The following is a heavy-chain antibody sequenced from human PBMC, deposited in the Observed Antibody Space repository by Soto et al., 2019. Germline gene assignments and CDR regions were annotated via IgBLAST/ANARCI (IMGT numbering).Heavy chain of an antibody. J-gene: IGHJ5*02. V-gene: IGHV1-3*01. D-gene: IGHD3-22*01. CDR3: ARDYYDSSGETCDWFDP. Sequence: QVQLVQSGAEVKKPGASVKVSCKASGYTFTSYAMHWVRQAPGQRLEWMGWFNAGNGNTKYSQKFQGRVTITRDTSASTAYMELSSLRSEDTAVYYCARDYYDSSGETCDWFDPWGQGTLVTVSS. CDR1: GYTFTSYA. CDR2: FNAGNGNT.